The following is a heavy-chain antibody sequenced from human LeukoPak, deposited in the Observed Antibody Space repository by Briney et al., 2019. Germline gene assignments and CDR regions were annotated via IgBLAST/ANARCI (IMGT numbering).Heavy chain of an antibody. V-gene: IGHV3-23*01. CDR2: ISGSGGST. J-gene: IGHJ4*02. CDR1: GFTLSNRW. D-gene: IGHD6-19*01. Sequence: GGSLRLSYEASGFTLSNRWMTWVRQAPGKGLEWVSAISGSGGSTYYADSVKGRFTISRDNSKNTLYLQMNSLRAEDTAVYYCAKEDSGWYNYNDYWGQGTLVTVSS. CDR3: AKEDSGWYNYNDY.